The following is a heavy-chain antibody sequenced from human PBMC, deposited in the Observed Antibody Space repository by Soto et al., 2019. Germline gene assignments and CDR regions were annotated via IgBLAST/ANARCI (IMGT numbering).Heavy chain of an antibody. CDR1: GGTFSSYA. J-gene: IGHJ5*02. V-gene: IGHV1-69*06. D-gene: IGHD3-10*01. CDR2: IIPIFGTA. Sequence: QVQLVQSGAEVKKPGSSVKVSCKASGGTFSSYAISWVRQAPGQGLEWMGGIIPIFGTANYAQKFQGRVTITADKSTSTAYMELGSLRSEDTGVYYCASSVPMVRGVINWFDPWGQGTLVTVSS. CDR3: ASSVPMVRGVINWFDP.